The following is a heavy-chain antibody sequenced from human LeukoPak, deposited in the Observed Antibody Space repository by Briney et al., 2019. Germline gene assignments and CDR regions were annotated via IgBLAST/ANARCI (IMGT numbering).Heavy chain of an antibody. CDR1: GFTFSSYV. J-gene: IGHJ4*02. D-gene: IGHD1-26*01. CDR2: ISGSGHTT. V-gene: IGHV3-23*01. CDR3: AKDLRPYTSASVY. Sequence: KPGGSLRLSCAASGFTFSSYVMSWVRQAPGKGPEWVSGISGSGHTTYYADSVKGRFTISRDNSKNTLYLQMNSLRAEDTAVYYCAKDLRPYTSASVYWGQGTLVTVSS.